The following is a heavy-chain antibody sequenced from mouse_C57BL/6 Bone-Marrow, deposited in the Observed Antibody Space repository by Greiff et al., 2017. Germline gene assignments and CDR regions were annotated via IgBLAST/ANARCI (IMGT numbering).Heavy chain of an antibody. CDR3: THYGSSYGYFDY. CDR2: IDPENGDT. D-gene: IGHD1-1*01. Sequence: EVQLQQSGAELVRPGASVKLSCTASGFNIKDDYMHWVKQRPEQGLEWIGWIDPENGDTEYASKFQGKATITADTSSNTAYLPHSSLTSEDTAVYYCTHYGSSYGYFDYWGQGTTLTVSS. V-gene: IGHV14-4*01. J-gene: IGHJ2*01. CDR1: GFNIKDDY.